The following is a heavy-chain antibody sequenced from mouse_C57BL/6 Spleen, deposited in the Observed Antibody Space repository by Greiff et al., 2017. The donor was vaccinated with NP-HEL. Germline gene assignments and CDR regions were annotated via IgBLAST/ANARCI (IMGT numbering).Heavy chain of an antibody. CDR1: GYAFSSYW. CDR3: ARFDYSNSYAMDY. CDR2: IYPGDGDT. D-gene: IGHD2-5*01. V-gene: IGHV1-80*01. J-gene: IGHJ4*01. Sequence: VQLQESGAELVKPGASVKISCKASGYAFSSYWMNWVKQRPGKGLEWIGQIYPGDGDTNYNGKFKGKATLTADKSSSTAYMQLSSLTSEDSAVYFCARFDYSNSYAMDYWGQGTSVTVSS.